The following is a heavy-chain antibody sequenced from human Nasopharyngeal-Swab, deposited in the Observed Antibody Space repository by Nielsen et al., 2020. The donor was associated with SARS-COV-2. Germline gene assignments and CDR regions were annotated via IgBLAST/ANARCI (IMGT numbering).Heavy chain of an antibody. CDR2: IKQDGIEK. Sequence: GGSLRLSCAASGFTLSSYGMSWVRQAPGKGLEGVANIKQDGIEKYYVDPVKGQFTISRDNAKNSLYLQMNSLRAEDTAVSYCARDHPTYYDFWSGYCTTDSDWYFDLWGRGTLVTVSS. J-gene: IGHJ2*01. CDR3: ARDHPTYYDFWSGYCTTDSDWYFDL. CDR1: GFTLSSYG. V-gene: IGHV3-7*01. D-gene: IGHD3-3*01.